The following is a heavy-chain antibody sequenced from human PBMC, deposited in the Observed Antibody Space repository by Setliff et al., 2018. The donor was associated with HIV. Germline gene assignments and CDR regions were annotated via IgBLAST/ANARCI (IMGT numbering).Heavy chain of an antibody. CDR2: IYSSGST. D-gene: IGHD4-17*01. CDR3: VRDDYGYNGKGFDY. J-gene: IGHJ4*02. CDR1: GGSMSSYY. Sequence: KPSETLSLTCTVSGGSMSSYYWSWIRQPAGEGLEWIGRIYSSGSTNYNPSLESRVTISIDTSNNQISLRLSSVTAADTAMYYCVRDDYGYNGKGFDYWGPGTLVTVSS. V-gene: IGHV4-4*07.